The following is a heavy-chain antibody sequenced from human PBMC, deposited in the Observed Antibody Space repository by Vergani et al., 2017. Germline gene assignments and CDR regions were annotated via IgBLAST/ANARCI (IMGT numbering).Heavy chain of an antibody. CDR1: GGSISSSNW. CDR3: ARALKLRYSPFGDYYYYGMDV. V-gene: IGHV4-4*03. Sequence: QVQLQESGPGLVKPPGTLSLTCAVSGGSISSSNWWSWVRQPPGKGLEWIGEIYHSGSTYYNPSLKSRVTISVDKFKNQLSLKLSSVTAADTAVYYCARALKLRYSPFGDYYYYGMDVWGQGTTVTVSS. D-gene: IGHD3-9*01. J-gene: IGHJ6*02. CDR2: IYHSGST.